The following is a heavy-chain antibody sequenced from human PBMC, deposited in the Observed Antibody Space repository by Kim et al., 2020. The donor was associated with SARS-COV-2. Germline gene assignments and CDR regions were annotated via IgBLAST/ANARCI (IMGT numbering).Heavy chain of an antibody. V-gene: IGHV3-53*01. CDR2: IYSGGST. Sequence: GGSLRLSCAASGVTVSSNYMSWVRQAPGKGLEWVSFIYSGGSTYYADSVKGRFTISRDNSKNTLYLQMNSLRAEDTAVYYCAIWFQCWYFELWGRGTLVTVSS. J-gene: IGHJ2*01. CDR1: GVTVSSNY. CDR3: AIWFQCWYFEL. D-gene: IGHD3-10*01.